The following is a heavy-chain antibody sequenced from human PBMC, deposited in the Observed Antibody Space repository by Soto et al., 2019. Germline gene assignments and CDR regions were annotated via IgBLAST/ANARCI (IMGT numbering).Heavy chain of an antibody. V-gene: IGHV4-31*03. CDR2: IYYSGST. Sequence: SETLSITCTVCGGSISSGGYYWSWIRQHPGKGLEWIGYIYYSGSTYYNPSLKSRVTLSVDTSKNQFSLKLSSVTAADTAVYYCPTFGSSVSGDYFDYWGQGTLVTVSS. J-gene: IGHJ4*02. CDR3: PTFGSSVSGDYFDY. CDR1: GGSISSGGYY. D-gene: IGHD2-2*01.